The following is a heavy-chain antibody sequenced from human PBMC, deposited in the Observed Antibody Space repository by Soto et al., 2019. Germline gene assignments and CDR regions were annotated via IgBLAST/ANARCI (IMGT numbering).Heavy chain of an antibody. V-gene: IGHV3-23*01. CDR2: ISGSGGST. CDR1: GFTFSSYA. Sequence: PGGSLRLSCAASGFTFSSYAMSWVRQAPGKGLEWVSAISGSGGSTYYADSVKGRFTISRDNSKNTLYLQMNSLRAEDTAVYYCAKDASGFGVVLGYGMDVWGPGTTLTVSS. J-gene: IGHJ6*02. D-gene: IGHD3-3*01. CDR3: AKDASGFGVVLGYGMDV.